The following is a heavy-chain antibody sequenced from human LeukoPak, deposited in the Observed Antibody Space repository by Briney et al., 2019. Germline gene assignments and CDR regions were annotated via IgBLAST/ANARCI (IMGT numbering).Heavy chain of an antibody. D-gene: IGHD2-8*01. CDR2: IIPIFGTV. CDR3: ARGSGRLYHFDY. CDR1: GGTFSSYA. Sequence: SVKVSCKASGGTFSSYAISWVRQAPGQGLKWMGGIIPIFGTVKYAQKFQGRVMITADESTRTAYMELSSLRSEDTAVYYCARGSGRLYHFDYWGQGTLVTVSS. V-gene: IGHV1-69*13. J-gene: IGHJ4*02.